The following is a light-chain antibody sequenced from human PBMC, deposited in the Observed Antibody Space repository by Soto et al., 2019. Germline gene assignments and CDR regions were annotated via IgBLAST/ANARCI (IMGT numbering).Light chain of an antibody. CDR1: QGVTRW. V-gene: IGKV1-12*01. CDR3: QQANTFPLT. CDR2: TAS. Sequence: DIQLTQSPSSVSASTRDRITMTSRASQGVTRWLAWYQQKPGRAPKLLIYTASSLQTGVPSRFSASGFGTDFTLTISSLQPEDFATYYCQQANTFPLTFGGGTKGDI. J-gene: IGKJ4*01.